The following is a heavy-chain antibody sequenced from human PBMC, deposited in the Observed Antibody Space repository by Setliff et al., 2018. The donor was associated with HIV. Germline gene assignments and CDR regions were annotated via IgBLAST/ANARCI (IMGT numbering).Heavy chain of an antibody. J-gene: IGHJ4*02. CDR3: ARAGAEVTSHFDW. D-gene: IGHD2-21*02. CDR1: GYTFISYA. CDR2: ITGGSGNT. V-gene: IGHV1-3*01. Sequence: ASVKVSCKASGYTFISYAIHWVRQAPGQSLEWMGWITGGSGNTKYSEKFQGRVTMTTDTSTSTAYMELRSLRSDDTAVYYCARAGAEVTSHFDWWGQRTLVTVSS.